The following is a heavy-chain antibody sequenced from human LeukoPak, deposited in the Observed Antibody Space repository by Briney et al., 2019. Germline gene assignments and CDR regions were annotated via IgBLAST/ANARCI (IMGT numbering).Heavy chain of an antibody. CDR1: GGSISSGGYY. CDR3: ARVATVTTTIDY. Sequence: PSETLSLTCTVSGGSISSGGYYWSWIRQHPGKGLEWIGYIYYSGSTYYNPSHKSRVTISVDTSKNQFSLKLSSVTAADTAVYYCARVATVTTTIDYWGQGTLVTVSS. J-gene: IGHJ4*02. D-gene: IGHD4-17*01. CDR2: IYYSGST. V-gene: IGHV4-31*03.